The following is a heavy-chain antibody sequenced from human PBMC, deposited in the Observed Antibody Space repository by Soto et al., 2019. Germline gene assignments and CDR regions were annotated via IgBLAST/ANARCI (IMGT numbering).Heavy chain of an antibody. Sequence: SLRLSCAASGFTFSDYYMSWIRQAPGKGLEWVSYISSSSSYTNYADSVKGRFTISRDNAKNSLYLQMNSLRAEDAAVYYCARGGIGYCSGGSCYAVDYWGQGTLVTVSS. V-gene: IGHV3-11*06. D-gene: IGHD2-15*01. CDR2: ISSSSSYT. CDR3: ARGGIGYCSGGSCYAVDY. CDR1: GFTFSDYY. J-gene: IGHJ4*02.